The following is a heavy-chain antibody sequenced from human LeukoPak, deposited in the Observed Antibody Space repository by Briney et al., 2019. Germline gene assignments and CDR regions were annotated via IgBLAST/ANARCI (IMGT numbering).Heavy chain of an antibody. CDR3: ARGGVVVLDY. Sequence: GGSLRLSCAASGFTVSSNYMTWVRQAPGKGLEWVSVIYSGGSTYYADSAKGRFTISRDNSKNTLYLQMNSLTAEDAAVYYCARGGVVVLDYWGQGTLVTVSS. CDR1: GFTVSSNY. CDR2: IYSGGST. J-gene: IGHJ4*02. D-gene: IGHD2-21*01. V-gene: IGHV3-53*01.